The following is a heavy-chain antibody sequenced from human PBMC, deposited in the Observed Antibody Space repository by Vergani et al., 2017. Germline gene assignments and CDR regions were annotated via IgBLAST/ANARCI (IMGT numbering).Heavy chain of an antibody. CDR3: ARDPQLDYYGSGSYYSRRRYFDY. V-gene: IGHV1-18*04. J-gene: IGHJ4*02. CDR1: GYTFTSYG. D-gene: IGHD3-10*01. Sequence: QVQLVQSGAEVKKPGASVKVSCKASGYTFTSYGISWVRQAPGQGLEWMGWISAYNGNTNYAQQLQGRVTMTTDTSTSTAYMELRSLRSDDTAVYYCARDPQLDYYGSGSYYSRRRYFDYWGQGTLVTVSS. CDR2: ISAYNGNT.